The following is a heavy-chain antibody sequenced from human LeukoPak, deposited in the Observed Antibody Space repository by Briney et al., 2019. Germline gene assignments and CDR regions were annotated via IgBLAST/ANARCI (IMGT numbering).Heavy chain of an antibody. CDR1: GYTFTSYW. Sequence: GESLKISCKGSGYTFTSYWIGWVRQMPGKGLEWMGVIYPDDSHTTYSPSFRGQVAISANKSTSTAYLQWSSLKASDTAMYYCARSKRPYYFDSWGQGTLVTVSS. J-gene: IGHJ4*02. CDR3: ARSKRPYYFDS. V-gene: IGHV5-51*01. CDR2: IYPDDSHT.